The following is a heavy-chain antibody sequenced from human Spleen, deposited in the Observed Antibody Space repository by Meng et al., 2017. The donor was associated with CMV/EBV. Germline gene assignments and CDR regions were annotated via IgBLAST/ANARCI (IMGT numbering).Heavy chain of an antibody. CDR2: INSDGSST. CDR1: GFTFSSYW. J-gene: IGHJ4*02. D-gene: IGHD5-24*01. V-gene: IGHV3-74*01. CDR3: ARDGFNYNYIRYFDY. Sequence: GESLKISCAASGFTFSSYWMHWVRQAPGKGLVWVSRINSDGSSTSYADSVKGRFTISRDSSENTLFLQMNSLRPEDTAVYYCARDGFNYNYIRYFDYWGQGTLVTVSS.